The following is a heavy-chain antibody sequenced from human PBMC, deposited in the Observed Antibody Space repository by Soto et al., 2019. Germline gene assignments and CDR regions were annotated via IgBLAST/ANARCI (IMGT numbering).Heavy chain of an antibody. J-gene: IGHJ3*02. CDR3: ARSGYSYGTGAFDI. CDR2: IYSGGST. D-gene: IGHD5-18*01. CDR1: GLTVSSNY. Sequence: GGSLRLSCAASGLTVSSNYMSWVRQAPGKGLEWVSVIYSGGSTYYADSVKGRFTISRDNSKNTLYLQMNSLRAEDTAVYYCARSGYSYGTGAFDIWGQGTMVTVSS. V-gene: IGHV3-66*01.